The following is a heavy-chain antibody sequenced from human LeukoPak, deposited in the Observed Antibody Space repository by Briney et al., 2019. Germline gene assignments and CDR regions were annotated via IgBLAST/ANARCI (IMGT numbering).Heavy chain of an antibody. J-gene: IGHJ4*02. CDR1: GFTVSSNY. Sequence: GGSLRLSCAVSGFTVSSNYMSWVRQAPGKGLEWVSVIYSGGSTYYADSVKGRFTISRDNSKNTLYLQMNSLRAEDTAVYYCARVRNSYYDSSGYYYVDYWGQGTLATVSS. D-gene: IGHD3-22*01. CDR3: ARVRNSYYDSSGYYYVDY. V-gene: IGHV3-53*01. CDR2: IYSGGST.